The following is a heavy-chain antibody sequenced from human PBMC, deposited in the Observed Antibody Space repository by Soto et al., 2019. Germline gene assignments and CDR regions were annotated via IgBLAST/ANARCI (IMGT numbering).Heavy chain of an antibody. CDR1: GGSISSGGYY. V-gene: IGHV4-31*03. J-gene: IGHJ6*02. D-gene: IGHD3-3*01. CDR3: ARDRLGPAFWRIWSGYSYGMDV. CDR2: IYYSGST. Sequence: TLSLTCTVSGGSISSGGYYWSWIRQHPGKGLEWIGYIYYSGSTYYNPSLKSRVTISVDTSKNQFSLKLSSVTAADMTVYYCARDRLGPAFWRIWSGYSYGMDVWGQGTTVTVYS.